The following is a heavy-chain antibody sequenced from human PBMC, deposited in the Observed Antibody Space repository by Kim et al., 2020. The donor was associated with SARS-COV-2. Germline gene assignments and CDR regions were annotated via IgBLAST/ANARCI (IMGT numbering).Heavy chain of an antibody. D-gene: IGHD5-12*01. Sequence: VKGRFTISRDISKNTLYLQMNSLRAEDTAVYYCAKAAGPRGYSGYDVGDYWGQGTLVTVSS. J-gene: IGHJ4*02. V-gene: IGHV3-23*01. CDR3: AKAAGPRGYSGYDVGDY.